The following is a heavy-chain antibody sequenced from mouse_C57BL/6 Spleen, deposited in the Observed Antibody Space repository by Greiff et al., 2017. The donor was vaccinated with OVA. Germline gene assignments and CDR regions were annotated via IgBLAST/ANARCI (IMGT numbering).Heavy chain of an antibody. D-gene: IGHD1-1*01. CDR2: FYPGSGSI. J-gene: IGHJ4*01. CDR3: ARHEGYYYGSSTYYAMDY. CDR1: GYTFTEYT. V-gene: IGHV1-62-2*01. Sequence: VQLQQSGAELVKPGASVKLSCKASGYTFTEYTIHWVKQRSGQGLEWIGWFYPGSGSIKYNEKFKDKATLTADKSSSTVYMELSRLTSEDAAVYFCARHEGYYYGSSTYYAMDYWGQGTSVTVSS.